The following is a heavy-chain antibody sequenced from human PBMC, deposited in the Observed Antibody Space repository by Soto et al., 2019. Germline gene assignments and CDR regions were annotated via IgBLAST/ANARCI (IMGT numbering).Heavy chain of an antibody. Sequence: SLRLSCAASGFTFSSYAMSWVRQAPGKGLEWVSAISGSGGSTYYADSVKGRFTISRDNSKNTLYLQMNSLRAEDTAVYYCAKDRDRSMVRGVRLFDYRGQGTPVTVSS. V-gene: IGHV3-23*01. CDR3: AKDRDRSMVRGVRLFDY. CDR1: GFTFSSYA. J-gene: IGHJ4*02. CDR2: ISGSGGST. D-gene: IGHD3-10*01.